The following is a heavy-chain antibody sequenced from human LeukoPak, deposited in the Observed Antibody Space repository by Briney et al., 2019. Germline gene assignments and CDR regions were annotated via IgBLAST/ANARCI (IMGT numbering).Heavy chain of an antibody. V-gene: IGHV1-18*01. D-gene: IGHD6-13*01. CDR3: ARDFGDSSSWYRSNWFDP. CDR1: GYTFTSYG. J-gene: IGHJ5*02. CDR2: ISAYNGNT. Sequence: GASVTVSCKASGYTFTSYGISWVRQAPGQGLEWMGWISAYNGNTNYAQKLQGRVTMTTDTSTSTAYMELRSLRSDDTAVYYCARDFGDSSSWYRSNWFDPWGQGTLVTVSS.